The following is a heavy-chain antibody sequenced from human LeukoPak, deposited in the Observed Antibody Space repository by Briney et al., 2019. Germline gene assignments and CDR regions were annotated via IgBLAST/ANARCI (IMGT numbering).Heavy chain of an antibody. CDR2: IYHSGST. J-gene: IGHJ5*02. Sequence: PSETLSLTCTVSGGSISSYYWSWIRQPPGKGLEWIGYIYHSGSTYYNPSLKSRVTISVDGSKNQFSLKLSSVTAADTAVYYCARADNYYDSSGYYSLWFDPWGQGTLVTVSS. CDR1: GGSISSYY. V-gene: IGHV4-59*12. CDR3: ARADNYYDSSGYYSLWFDP. D-gene: IGHD3-22*01.